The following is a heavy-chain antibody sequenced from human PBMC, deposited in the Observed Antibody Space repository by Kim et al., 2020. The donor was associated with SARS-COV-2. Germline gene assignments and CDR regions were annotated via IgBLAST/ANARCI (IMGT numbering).Heavy chain of an antibody. V-gene: IGHV3-48*04. Sequence: GGSLRLSCAASGFTFSSYSMNWVRQAPGKGLEWVSYISSSSSTIYYADSVKGRFTISRDNAKNSLYLQMNSLRAEDTAVYYCARTTMVRGVIITIPYYFDYWGQGTLVTVSS. CDR1: GFTFSSYS. CDR3: ARTTMVRGVIITIPYYFDY. CDR2: ISSSSSTI. D-gene: IGHD3-10*01. J-gene: IGHJ4*02.